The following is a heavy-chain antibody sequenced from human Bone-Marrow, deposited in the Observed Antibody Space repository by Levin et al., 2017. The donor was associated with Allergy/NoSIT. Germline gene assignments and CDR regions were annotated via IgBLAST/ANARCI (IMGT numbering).Heavy chain of an antibody. Sequence: GESLKISCAASGFTFSSYWMHWVRQAPGKGLVWVSRINSDGSSTSYADSVKGRFTISRDNAKNTLYLQMNSLRAEDTAVYYCALPSGDFTFDYWGQGTLVTVSS. CDR3: ALPSGDFTFDY. CDR2: INSDGSST. V-gene: IGHV3-74*01. D-gene: IGHD4-17*01. J-gene: IGHJ4*02. CDR1: GFTFSSYW.